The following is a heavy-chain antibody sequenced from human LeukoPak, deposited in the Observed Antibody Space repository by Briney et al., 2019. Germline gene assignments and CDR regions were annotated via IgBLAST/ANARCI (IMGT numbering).Heavy chain of an antibody. CDR1: GYTFTSYG. CDR2: ISAYNGNT. J-gene: IGHJ4*02. V-gene: IGHV1-18*01. Sequence: ASVKVSCKASGYTFTSYGISWVRQAPGQGLEWMGWISAYNGNTNYAQKLQGRVTMTTDTSTSTAYMELRSLRSDDTAVYYCARATGPPKLSGSYDYWGQGTLATVSS. D-gene: IGHD1-26*01. CDR3: ARATGPPKLSGSYDY.